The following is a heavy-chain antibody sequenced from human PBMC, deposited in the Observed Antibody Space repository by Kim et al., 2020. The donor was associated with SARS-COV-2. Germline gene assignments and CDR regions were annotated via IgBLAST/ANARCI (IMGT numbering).Heavy chain of an antibody. V-gene: IGHV4-59*13. D-gene: IGHD5-12*01. CDR1: GGSISSYY. J-gene: IGHJ4*02. CDR3: ARDRGGYGA. CDR2: IYYSGST. Sequence: SETLSLTCTVSGGSISSYYWSWIRQPPGKGLEWIGYIYYSGSTNYNPSLKSRVTISVDTSKNQFSLKLSSVTAADTAVYYCARDRGGYGAWGQGTLVTVSP.